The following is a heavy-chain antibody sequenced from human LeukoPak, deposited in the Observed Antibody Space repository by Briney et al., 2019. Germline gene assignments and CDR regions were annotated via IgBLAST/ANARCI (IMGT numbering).Heavy chain of an antibody. D-gene: IGHD2-2*02. CDR2: ISAYNGNT. V-gene: IGHV1-18*01. CDR1: GYTFTSYG. J-gene: IGHJ4*02. Sequence: ASVKVSCKASGYTFTSYGISWVRQAPGQGLEWMGWISAYNGNTNYAQKLQGRVTMTTDTSTSTAYMELRSLRSDDTAVYYCARHSMRCSSTSCYTAEYYFDYWGQGTLVTVSS. CDR3: ARHSMRCSSTSCYTAEYYFDY.